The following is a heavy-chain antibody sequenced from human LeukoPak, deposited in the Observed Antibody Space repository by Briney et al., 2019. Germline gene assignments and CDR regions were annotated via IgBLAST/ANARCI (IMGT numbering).Heavy chain of an antibody. CDR3: AKTVRGPDNHGSGSYYSFYFMNM. D-gene: IGHD3-10*01. CDR1: GYTFTSYY. Sequence: ASVKVSCKASGYTFTSYYMHWVRQAPGQGLEWMGIINPSGGSTSYAQKFQSRVTMTRDMSTSTVYMELRSLRAEDTAVYYCAKTVRGPDNHGSGSYYSFYFMNMWGEGTSVTVSS. V-gene: IGHV1-46*01. CDR2: INPSGGST. J-gene: IGHJ6*03.